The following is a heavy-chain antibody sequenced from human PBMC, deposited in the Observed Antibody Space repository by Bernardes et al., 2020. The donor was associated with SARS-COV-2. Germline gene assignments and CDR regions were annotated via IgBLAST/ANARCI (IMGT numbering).Heavy chain of an antibody. J-gene: IGHJ3*01. D-gene: IGHD3-16*01. V-gene: IGHV3-48*01. CDR1: GFDFRIYS. CDR3: ARDSLSSCGSPGALAV. Sequence: GGSLRLSCAASGFDFRIYSFSWVRQAPGKGLEWIAVISMATSTIFYADSAKGRVTISRDDSKKSLFLQMDDLRAEDTGLFYCARDSLSSCGSPGALAVWCQRTMVTV. CDR2: ISMATSTI.